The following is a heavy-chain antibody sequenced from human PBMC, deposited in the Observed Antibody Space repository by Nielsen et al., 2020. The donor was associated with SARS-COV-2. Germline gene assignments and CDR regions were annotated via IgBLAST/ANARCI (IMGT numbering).Heavy chain of an antibody. CDR3: ARQRKVVRGIISSPHYYAMDV. V-gene: IGHV5-51*01. CDR2: IYAGDSDI. D-gene: IGHD3-10*01. CDR1: EYKFTNYW. Sequence: GESLKISCQDSEYKFTNYWIAWVRQMPGKGLEWMGIIYAGDSDIRYSPSFQGQVTISADKSISTAYLQWHSLKASDTATYYCARQRKVVRGIISSPHYYAMDVWGQGTTVTVSS. J-gene: IGHJ6*02.